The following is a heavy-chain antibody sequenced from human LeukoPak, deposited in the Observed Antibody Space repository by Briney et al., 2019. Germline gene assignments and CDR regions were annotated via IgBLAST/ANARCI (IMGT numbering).Heavy chain of an antibody. D-gene: IGHD3/OR15-3a*01. J-gene: IGHJ4*02. CDR3: ARRRDFIDY. CDR2: SSSSGSTI. CDR1: GFTLSDYY. Sequence: PGGSLRLSCAASGFTLSDYYMSWIRQAPGKGLEWVSYSSSSGSTIYYADSVKGRFAISRDNAKNSLYLQMNSLRAEDTAAYYCARRRDFIDYWGQGTLVTVSS. V-gene: IGHV3-11*01.